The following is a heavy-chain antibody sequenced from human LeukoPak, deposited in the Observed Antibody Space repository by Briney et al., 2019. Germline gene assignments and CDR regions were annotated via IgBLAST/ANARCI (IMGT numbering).Heavy chain of an antibody. CDR2: INPSGGST. V-gene: IGHV1-46*01. Sequence: ASVKVSCKASGYTFTSYYMHWVRQAPGQGLEWMGIINPSGGSTSYAQKFQGRVTMTRDMSTSTVYMELSSLRSEDTAVYYCARGLYYYDSSGYFRCWGQGTLVTVSS. J-gene: IGHJ4*02. D-gene: IGHD3-22*01. CDR3: ARGLYYYDSSGYFRC. CDR1: GYTFTSYY.